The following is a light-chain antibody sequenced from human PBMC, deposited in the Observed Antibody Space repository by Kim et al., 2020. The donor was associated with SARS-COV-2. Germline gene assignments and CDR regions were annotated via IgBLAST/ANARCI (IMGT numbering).Light chain of an antibody. Sequence: VSPGERAPPSCRASQSVGNNLAWYQQKPGQAPRLLIYGASTRATGIPGSFSGSGSETEFTLTISSLQSEDFAVYYCHQYSNWPRTFGQGTKVDIK. CDR1: QSVGNN. J-gene: IGKJ1*01. CDR2: GAS. V-gene: IGKV3-15*01. CDR3: HQYSNWPRT.